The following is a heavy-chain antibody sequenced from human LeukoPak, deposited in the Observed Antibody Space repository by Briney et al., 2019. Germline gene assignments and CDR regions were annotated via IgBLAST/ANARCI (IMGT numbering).Heavy chain of an antibody. J-gene: IGHJ6*03. D-gene: IGHD1-14*01. CDR3: ARIGSRNYYYMDV. Sequence: SETLSLTCTVSGGSISSSSYYWGWIRQPPGKGLEWIGSIYYSGSTYYNPSLKSRVTISVDTSKNQFSLKLSSVTAADTAVYYCARIGSRNYYYMDVWGKGTTVTVSS. CDR2: IYYSGST. CDR1: GGSISSSSYY. V-gene: IGHV4-39*07.